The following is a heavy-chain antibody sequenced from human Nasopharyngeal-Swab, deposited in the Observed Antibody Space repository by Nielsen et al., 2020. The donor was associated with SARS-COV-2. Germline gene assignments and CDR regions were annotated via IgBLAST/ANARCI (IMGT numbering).Heavy chain of an antibody. Sequence: GGSLRLSCAASGFTFSSYSMNWVRQAPGKGLEWVSSVSSTSSYIYYADSLKGRFTISRDNAKNSLYLQMNSLRDEDTAVYYCARVKRIVVVPAATGMDVWGQGTTVTVSS. CDR2: VSSTSSYI. CDR1: GFTFSSYS. V-gene: IGHV3-21*01. J-gene: IGHJ6*02. D-gene: IGHD2-2*01. CDR3: ARVKRIVVVPAATGMDV.